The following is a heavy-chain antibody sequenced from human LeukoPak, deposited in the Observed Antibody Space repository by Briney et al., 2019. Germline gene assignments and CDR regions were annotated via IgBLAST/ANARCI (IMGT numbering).Heavy chain of an antibody. Sequence: GGYLRLPCAASGFTLSSTVMSWFGQAPGKGLEGFSASSGSGGGTSYAAPVKGGFTISRDNSKNTLYLQMNSLRAEDTAVYYCWKDGSMTTVSIYYFDYWGQGTMVTVSS. CDR3: WKDGSMTTVSIYYFDY. CDR2: SSGSGGGT. J-gene: IGHJ4*02. CDR1: GFTLSSTV. D-gene: IGHD4-17*01. V-gene: IGHV3-23*01.